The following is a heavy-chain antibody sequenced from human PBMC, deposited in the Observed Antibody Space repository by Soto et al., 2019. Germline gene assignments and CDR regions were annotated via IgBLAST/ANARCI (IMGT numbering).Heavy chain of an antibody. J-gene: IGHJ4*02. CDR3: TIEGAYPGPDFDY. V-gene: IGHV3-72*01. CDR1: AFTISDRY. D-gene: IGHD3-16*01. CDR2: TKNKAINYTT. Sequence: HPGRSLRLSWAAAAFTISDRYMDWVSHAQRKGLEWVGRTKNKAINYTTKYAASVKGRFTISRDDSRNSVYLQLNSLKSDDTAVYYCTIEGAYPGPDFDYWGQGTLVTVSS.